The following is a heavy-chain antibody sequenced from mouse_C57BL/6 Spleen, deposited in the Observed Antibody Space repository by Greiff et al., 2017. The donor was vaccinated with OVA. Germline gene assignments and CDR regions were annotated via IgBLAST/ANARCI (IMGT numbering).Heavy chain of an antibody. CDR3: ARGGSSGYFLYAMDY. CDR1: GYTFTDHT. V-gene: IGHV1-78*01. D-gene: IGHD3-2*02. Sequence: VQGVESDAELVKPGASVKISCKVSGYTFTDHTIHWMKQRPEPGLEWIGYIYPRDGSTKYNEKFKGKATLTADKSSSTAYMQLNSLTSEDSAVYFCARGGSSGYFLYAMDYWGQGTSVTVSS. CDR2: IYPRDGST. J-gene: IGHJ4*01.